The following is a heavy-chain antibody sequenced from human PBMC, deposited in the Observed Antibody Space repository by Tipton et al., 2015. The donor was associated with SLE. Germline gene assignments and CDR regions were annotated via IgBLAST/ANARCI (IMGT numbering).Heavy chain of an antibody. CDR2: IKQDGSEK. CDR3: ARSAERYDFWSGYSVYFDY. CDR1: RFTFSSYW. V-gene: IGHV3-7*01. J-gene: IGHJ4*02. Sequence: SLRLSCAASRFTFSSYWMGWVRQAPGKGLEWVANIKQDGSEKYYVDSVKGRFTISRDNAKNSLYLQMNGLRAEDTAVYYCARSAERYDFWSGYSVYFDYWGQGTLVTVSS. D-gene: IGHD3-3*01.